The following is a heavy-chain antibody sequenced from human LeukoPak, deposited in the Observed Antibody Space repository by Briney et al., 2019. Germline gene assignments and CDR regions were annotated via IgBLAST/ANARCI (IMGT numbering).Heavy chain of an antibody. CDR2: IWYDGSNK. J-gene: IGHJ3*02. CDR1: GFTFSSYG. D-gene: IGHD3-22*01. Sequence: PGGSLRLSCAASGFTFSSYGMHWVRQAPGKGLEWVAVIWYDGSNKYYADSVKGRFTISRDNSKNALYLQMNSLRAEDTAVYYCARDKGYITMISLGPAFDIWGQGTMVTVSS. V-gene: IGHV3-33*01. CDR3: ARDKGYITMISLGPAFDI.